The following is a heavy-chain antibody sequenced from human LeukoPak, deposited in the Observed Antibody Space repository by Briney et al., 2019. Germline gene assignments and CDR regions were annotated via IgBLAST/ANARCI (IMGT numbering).Heavy chain of an antibody. J-gene: IGHJ4*02. V-gene: IGHV3-30*03. CDR2: ISYDRIHI. CDR1: GFTFSSYG. CDR3: ARDNPHGSGSDS. D-gene: IGHD3-10*01. Sequence: GGSLRLSCAASGFTFSSYGMHWVRQAPGKGLEWMAVISYDRIHIYYADSVKGRFTISRDNSKNTLFLEMNSLRTEDTAVYYCARDNPHGSGSDSWGQGTLVTVSS.